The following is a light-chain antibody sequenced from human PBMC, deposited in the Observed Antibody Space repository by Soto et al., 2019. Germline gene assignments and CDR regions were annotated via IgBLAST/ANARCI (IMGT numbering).Light chain of an antibody. V-gene: IGLV2-8*01. J-gene: IGLJ1*01. CDR1: RSDVGVYNY. Sequence: QSALTQPPSASGSPGQSVTISCTGTRSDVGVYNYVSWYQQYPGKVPKLMIYEVNKRPSGVPDRFSGSKSGNTASLTVSGLQAEEEADYYCTSYAGGNNVFGTGTKLTVL. CDR2: EVN. CDR3: TSYAGGNNV.